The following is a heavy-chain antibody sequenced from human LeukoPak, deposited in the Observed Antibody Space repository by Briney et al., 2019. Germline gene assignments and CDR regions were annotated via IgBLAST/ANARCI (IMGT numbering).Heavy chain of an antibody. CDR3: ARDLGGSYYPYYFDY. D-gene: IGHD1-26*01. J-gene: IGHJ4*02. CDR1: GGSISSGDYY. CDR2: IYTSGST. Sequence: SQTLSLTCTVSGGSISSGDYYWSWIRQPAGKGLEWIGRIYTSGSTNYNPSLKSRVTMSLDTSKNQFSLKLSSVTAADTAVYYCARDLGGSYYPYYFDYWGQGTLVTVSS. V-gene: IGHV4-61*02.